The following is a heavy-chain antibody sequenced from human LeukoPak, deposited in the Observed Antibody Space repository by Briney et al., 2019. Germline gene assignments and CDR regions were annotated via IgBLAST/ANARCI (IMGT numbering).Heavy chain of an antibody. Sequence: GGSLRLSCAASGFSVSNTYMSWVRQAPGKGLEWVAVISTDGSTTYCADSVKGRFTVSRDNSKNTLYLQMDSLRTEDTAVYYCATDQRYAFDYWGQGILVTVSS. J-gene: IGHJ4*02. D-gene: IGHD3-9*01. CDR1: GFSVSNTY. CDR2: ISTDGSTT. CDR3: ATDQRYAFDY. V-gene: IGHV3-30*03.